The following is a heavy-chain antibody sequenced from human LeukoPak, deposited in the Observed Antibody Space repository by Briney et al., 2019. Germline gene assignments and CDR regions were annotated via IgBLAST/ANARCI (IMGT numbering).Heavy chain of an antibody. J-gene: IGHJ4*02. CDR1: GFTFSGYS. CDR2: ISSSSSYI. CDR3: ARSPRNWNWGYFDY. Sequence: PGGSLRLSCAASGFTFSGYSMNWVRQAPGKGLEWVSSISSSSSYIYYADSVKGRFTISRDNAKNSLYLQMNSLRAEDTAVYYCARSPRNWNWGYFDYWGQGTLVTVSS. D-gene: IGHD1-7*01. V-gene: IGHV3-21*01.